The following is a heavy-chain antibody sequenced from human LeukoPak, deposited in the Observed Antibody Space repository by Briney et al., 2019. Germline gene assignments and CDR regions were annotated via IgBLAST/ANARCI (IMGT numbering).Heavy chain of an antibody. J-gene: IGHJ4*02. V-gene: IGHV3-64D*06. CDR1: GFTFSSNA. Sequence: PGGSLRLSCSASGFTFSSNAMHWVRRAPGRGLEYVSFFSNNGRNIDYADSVRGRFTISRDNSKNTLYLQMSSLRVEDMAVYHCVKDRSGTYSFDYWGLGTLVTVSS. D-gene: IGHD1-26*01. CDR3: VKDRSGTYSFDY. CDR2: FSNNGRNI.